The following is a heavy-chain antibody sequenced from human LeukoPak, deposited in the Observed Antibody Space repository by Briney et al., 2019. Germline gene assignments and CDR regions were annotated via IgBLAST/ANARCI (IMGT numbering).Heavy chain of an antibody. CDR1: GFTFSNYG. CDR2: ISFDGSQK. CDR3: ARAPDYGDYESDAFDI. Sequence: GGSLRLSCAASGFTFSNYGMHWVRQAPGKGLEWVALISFDGSQKYYADSVKGRFTISRDNSKSTVYLQMNSLRVEGAAVYYCARAPDYGDYESDAFDIWGQGTMVTVSS. D-gene: IGHD4-17*01. J-gene: IGHJ3*02. V-gene: IGHV3-30*02.